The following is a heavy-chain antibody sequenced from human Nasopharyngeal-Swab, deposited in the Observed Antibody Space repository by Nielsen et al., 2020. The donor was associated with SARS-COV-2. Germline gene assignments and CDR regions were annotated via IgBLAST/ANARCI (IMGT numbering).Heavy chain of an antibody. J-gene: IGHJ4*02. Sequence: WIRQHPGKGLEWIGSIYYSGSTYYNPSLKSRVTISVDTSKNQFSLKLSSVTAADTAVYYCARRGRIAVAGFFDYWGQGTLVTVSS. D-gene: IGHD6-19*01. CDR3: ARRGRIAVAGFFDY. CDR2: IYYSGST. V-gene: IGHV4-39*01.